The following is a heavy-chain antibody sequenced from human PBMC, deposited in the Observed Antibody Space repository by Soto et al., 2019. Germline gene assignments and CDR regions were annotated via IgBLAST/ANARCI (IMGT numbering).Heavy chain of an antibody. V-gene: IGHV3-49*04. Sequence: PGGSLRLSCTASGFTFGDYAMSWVRQAPGKGLDWVGFIRSKAYGGTTEYAASVKGRFTISRDDSKSIAYLQMNSLKTEDTAVYYCTRDGNYCGGDCYSDYWGQGTLVTVSS. CDR1: GFTFGDYA. CDR3: TRDGNYCGGDCYSDY. D-gene: IGHD2-21*02. J-gene: IGHJ4*02. CDR2: IRSKAYGGTT.